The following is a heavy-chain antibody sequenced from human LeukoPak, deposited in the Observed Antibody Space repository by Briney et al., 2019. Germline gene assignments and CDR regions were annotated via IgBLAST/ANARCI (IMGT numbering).Heavy chain of an antibody. CDR3: ARDEEDSSRWPREGMEV. D-gene: IGHD6-13*01. CDR1: GYTFTDYY. Sequence: ASVKVSCKASGYTFTDYYIHWVRQAPGQGLEWMGRINPNSGGTNYAQKFQGRVTMTRNTSITTIYMEMSRLRSHDTAVYYCARDEEDSSRWPREGMEVWGQGTTVTVSS. J-gene: IGHJ6*02. V-gene: IGHV1-2*06. CDR2: INPNSGGT.